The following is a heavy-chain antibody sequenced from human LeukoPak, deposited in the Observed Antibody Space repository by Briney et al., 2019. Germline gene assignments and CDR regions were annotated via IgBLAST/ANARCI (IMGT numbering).Heavy chain of an antibody. J-gene: IGHJ6*02. Sequence: GASVRVSCKASGYTFTSFDVNWVRQAPGRGPEWMGWMNPNNSDTGFAQNVQGRLTLTRDTSISTAYMELSSLRSEDTAVYYCARDQGAHYDFWSGREYYYGMDVWGQGTTVTVSS. CDR2: MNPNNSDT. D-gene: IGHD3-3*01. CDR1: GYTFTSFD. CDR3: ARDQGAHYDFWSGREYYYGMDV. V-gene: IGHV1-8*01.